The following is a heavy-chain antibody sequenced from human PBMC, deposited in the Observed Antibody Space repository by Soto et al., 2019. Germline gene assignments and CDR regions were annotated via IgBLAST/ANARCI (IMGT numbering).Heavy chain of an antibody. J-gene: IGHJ4*02. Sequence: EVQLLESGGGLIQPGGSLRLSCAASGFTFSSYAMSWVRQAPGKGLDRVSTISGDATKTYYADSVKGRFTISRDNSKNTLYLQMNSLRVEDTAVYFCAKEAPVAYFDFWGQGTLVAVSS. CDR2: ISGDATKT. V-gene: IGHV3-23*01. D-gene: IGHD2-15*01. CDR1: GFTFSSYA. CDR3: AKEAPVAYFDF.